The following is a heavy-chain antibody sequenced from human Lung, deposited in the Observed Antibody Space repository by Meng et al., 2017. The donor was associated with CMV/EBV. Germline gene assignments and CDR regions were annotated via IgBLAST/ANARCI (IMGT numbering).Heavy chain of an antibody. CDR3: ASALNGNYWWFEL. D-gene: IGHD1-26*01. J-gene: IGHJ5*02. CDR2: IYLYDSRA. V-gene: IGHV5-51*01. Sequence: GEXXKISCKGSGYNFIYHWIGWVRQMPGKGLEWMGIIYLYDSRAIYSPYFQSQVTISADQSLNTAYLQWNSLKGSDTAIYFCASALNGNYWWFELWAQGTXVNGAS. CDR1: GYNFIYHW.